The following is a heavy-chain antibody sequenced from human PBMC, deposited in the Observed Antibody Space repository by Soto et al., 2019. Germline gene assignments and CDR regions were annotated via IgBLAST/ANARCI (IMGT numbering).Heavy chain of an antibody. V-gene: IGHV1-69*01. CDR3: ARGRTIFGVINFDT. CDR2: VIPTFSII. CDR1: GCTFTNYP. D-gene: IGHD3-3*01. J-gene: IGHJ4*02. Sequence: HVQLVQSGAEMKKPGSSVKVSCKASGCTFTNYPIAWVRLAPGQGLEWMGGVIPTFSIIKYAQKFQNRVTFTADDSTSTAYMELSSLTSEDTAVYYCARGRTIFGVINFDTWGQGTLVTVSS.